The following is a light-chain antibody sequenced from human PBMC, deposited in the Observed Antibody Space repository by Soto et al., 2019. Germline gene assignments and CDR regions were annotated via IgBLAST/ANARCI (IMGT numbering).Light chain of an antibody. J-gene: IGKJ2*01. CDR2: AAS. CDR1: QNISSY. Sequence: DIQMTQSPSSLSASVGDRVTIACRASQNISSYLSWYQQKSGKAPKLLIYAASSLQSGVPSRFSGSGSGTDFTLTINSLQPEDFATYFCQQCYSSFMYTFGQGTKVDIK. CDR3: QQCYSSFMYT. V-gene: IGKV1-39*01.